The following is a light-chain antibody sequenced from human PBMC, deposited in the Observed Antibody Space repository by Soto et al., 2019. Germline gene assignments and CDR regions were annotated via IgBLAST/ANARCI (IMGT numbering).Light chain of an antibody. CDR1: SRDVGSYNL. V-gene: IGLV2-23*02. CDR3: GSYADGNTLV. Sequence: QSALTQPASVSGSPGQSITISCTGTSRDVGSYNLVSWFQQHPGKAPKLMIYKVTERPSGVSDRFSGSKSGSTASLTISGLQAEDEADYYCGSYADGNTLVFGGGTKLTVL. J-gene: IGLJ2*01. CDR2: KVT.